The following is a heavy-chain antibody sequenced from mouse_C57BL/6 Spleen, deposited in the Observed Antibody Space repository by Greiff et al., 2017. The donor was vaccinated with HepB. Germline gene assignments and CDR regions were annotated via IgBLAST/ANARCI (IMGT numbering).Heavy chain of an antibody. D-gene: IGHD2-4*01. Sequence: DVHLVESGGDLVKPGGSLKLSCAASGFTFSSYGMSWVRQTPDKRLEWVATISSGGSYTYYPDSVKGRFTISRDNAKNTLYRQMSSLKSEDTAMYYCARDYYDYEFAYWGQGTLVTVSA. J-gene: IGHJ3*01. CDR2: ISSGGSYT. CDR3: ARDYYDYEFAY. CDR1: GFTFSSYG. V-gene: IGHV5-6*01.